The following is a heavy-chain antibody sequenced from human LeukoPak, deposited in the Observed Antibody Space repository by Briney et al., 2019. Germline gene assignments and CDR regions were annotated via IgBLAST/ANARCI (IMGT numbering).Heavy chain of an antibody. CDR3: ARDRVEWELHHIDY. J-gene: IGHJ4*02. D-gene: IGHD1-26*01. CDR1: GFTFSSYS. Sequence: GGSLRLSCAASGFTFSSYSMNWVRQAPGKGLEWVSYISSSSSNIYYADSVKGRFTISRDNAKNSLYLQMNSLRDEDTAVYYCARDRVEWELHHIDYWGQGTLVTVSS. CDR2: ISSSSSNI. V-gene: IGHV3-48*02.